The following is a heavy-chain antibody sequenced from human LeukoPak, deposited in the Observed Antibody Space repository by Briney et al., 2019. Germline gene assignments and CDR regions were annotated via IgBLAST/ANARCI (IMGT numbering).Heavy chain of an antibody. Sequence: GRSQTLSCATSGFRLDDYAMKWLRQAPEKDLEWVSGISWDSVHIGYADSVKGRFTISRDNAKNSLYLQMNSLRAEDTALYYCVKELTVKYYFDYWGQGTLVTV. D-gene: IGHD2-21*02. J-gene: IGHJ4*02. CDR2: ISWDSVHI. CDR1: GFRLDDYA. CDR3: VKELTVKYYFDY. V-gene: IGHV3-9*01.